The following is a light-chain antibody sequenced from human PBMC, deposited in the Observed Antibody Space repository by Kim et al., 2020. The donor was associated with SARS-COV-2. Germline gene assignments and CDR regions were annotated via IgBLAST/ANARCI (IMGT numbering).Light chain of an antibody. CDR1: QSVSIK. V-gene: IGKV3-15*01. CDR3: QQYNKWPPWT. CDR2: DAS. J-gene: IGKJ1*01. Sequence: EIVMTQSPATLSVSPGEIAILSCRASQSVSIKLAWYQQKPGQAPRLLIYDASTRDTDIPGRFTGSGSGTEFTLTIGSLQSEDFALYYCQQYNKWPPWTFGQGTRVDIK.